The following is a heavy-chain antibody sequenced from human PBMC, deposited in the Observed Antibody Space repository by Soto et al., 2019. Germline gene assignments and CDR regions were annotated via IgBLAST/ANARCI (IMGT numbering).Heavy chain of an antibody. CDR1: GFTFSIFG. Sequence: QVQVVESGGGVVQPGRSLRLSCAASGFTFSIFGMHWVRQAPGKGLEWVSLIWYDGSKKSYGDSVKGRFTISRDNSRNTVYLQMNSLRADDTAVYYCARDASYYSLWSGYYPSRNGMDVWGQGTTVTVS. V-gene: IGHV3-33*01. CDR3: ARDASYYSLWSGYYPSRNGMDV. CDR2: IWYDGSKK. J-gene: IGHJ6*02. D-gene: IGHD3-3*01.